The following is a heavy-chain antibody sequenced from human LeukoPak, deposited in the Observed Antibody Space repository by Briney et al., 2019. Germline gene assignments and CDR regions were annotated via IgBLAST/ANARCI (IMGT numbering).Heavy chain of an antibody. J-gene: IGHJ5*02. V-gene: IGHV3-23*01. CDR2: IRIGGGGT. CDR1: AFDLTTYA. D-gene: IGHD6-13*01. Sequence: GGSLRLSCAASAFDLTTYAMPWVRQAPAKGLEWVSSIRIGGGGTYYADSVKGRFTISRDNSENTLHLQMNNLRVEDTARYFSARCMVLSQGWCNWFDPWGQGTLVTVSS. CDR3: ARCMVLSQGWCNWFDP.